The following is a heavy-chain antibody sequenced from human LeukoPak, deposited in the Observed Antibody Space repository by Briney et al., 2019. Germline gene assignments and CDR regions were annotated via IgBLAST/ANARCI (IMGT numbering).Heavy chain of an antibody. CDR1: GFTVSSNY. Sequence: GGSLRLSCAASGFTVSSNYTSWVRQAPGKGLEWVSVIYSGGSTYYADSVKGRFTISRDNSKNTLYLQMNSLRAEDTAVYYCASSPSGWFNFDYWGQGTLVTVSS. J-gene: IGHJ4*02. CDR3: ASSPSGWFNFDY. V-gene: IGHV3-53*01. CDR2: IYSGGST. D-gene: IGHD6-19*01.